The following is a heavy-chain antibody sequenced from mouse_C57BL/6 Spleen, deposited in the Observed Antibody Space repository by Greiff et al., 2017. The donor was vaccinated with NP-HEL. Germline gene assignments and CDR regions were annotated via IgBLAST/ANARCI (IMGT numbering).Heavy chain of an antibody. J-gene: IGHJ1*03. CDR2: INPSSGYT. D-gene: IGHD1-1*01. CDR1: GYTFTSYW. CDR3: ARNYGSSYGYFDV. V-gene: IGHV1-7*01. Sequence: VQLQQSGAELAKPGASVKLSCKASGYTFTSYWMHWVKQRPGQGLEWIGYINPSSGYTKYNQKFKDKATLTAYKSSSTAYMQLSSLTYEDSAVYYCARNYGSSYGYFDVWGTGTTVTVSS.